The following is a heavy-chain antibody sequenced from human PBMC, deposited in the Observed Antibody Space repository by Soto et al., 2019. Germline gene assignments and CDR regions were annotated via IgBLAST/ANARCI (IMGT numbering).Heavy chain of an antibody. Sequence: EVQLVESGGGLVQPGGSLRLSCAASGFTFSSYDMHWVRQATGKGLEWVSAIGTAGDTYYPGSVKGRFTISRENAKNSLYLQMNSLRAGDTAVYYCARDLGGYSGYDSAYGMDVWGQGTTVTVSS. CDR2: IGTAGDT. V-gene: IGHV3-13*01. J-gene: IGHJ6*02. CDR3: ARDLGGYSGYDSAYGMDV. D-gene: IGHD5-12*01. CDR1: GFTFSSYD.